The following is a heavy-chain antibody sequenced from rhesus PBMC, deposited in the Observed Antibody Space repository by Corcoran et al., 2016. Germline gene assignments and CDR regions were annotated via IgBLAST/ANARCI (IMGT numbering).Heavy chain of an antibody. CDR1: GLTFSNYW. J-gene: IGHJ5-2*02. CDR2: IKNQADGGTA. CDR3: TAYGSIYGSLDF. V-gene: IGHV3-16*01. D-gene: IGHD4-29*01. Sequence: EVQLVESGGALVQAGGSLRLACAASGLTFSNYWMNWVRQDPGKGLEWVGFIKNQADGGTAEYGESVKGRFAISRDDSRNTLYLQMNSLKTEDTAFYYCTAYGSIYGSLDFWGRGVLVTVSS.